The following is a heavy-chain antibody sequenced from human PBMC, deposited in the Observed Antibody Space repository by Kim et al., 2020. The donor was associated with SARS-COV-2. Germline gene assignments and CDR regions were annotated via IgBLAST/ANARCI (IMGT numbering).Heavy chain of an antibody. J-gene: IGHJ5*02. CDR1: GFTFSSYG. CDR3: AKAGNVDSLHNWFDP. Sequence: GGSLRLSCAASGFTFSSYGMHWVRQAPGKGLEWVAVIWYDGSNKYYADSVKGRFTISRDNSKNTLYLQMNSLRAEDTAVYYCAKAGNVDSLHNWFDPWGQGTLVTVSS. D-gene: IGHD5-12*01. V-gene: IGHV3-33*06. CDR2: IWYDGSNK.